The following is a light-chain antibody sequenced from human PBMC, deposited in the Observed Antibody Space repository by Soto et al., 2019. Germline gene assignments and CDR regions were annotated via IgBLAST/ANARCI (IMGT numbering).Light chain of an antibody. Sequence: EIVMTQSPATLSMSPGERATISCRASQSVSSNLAWYQQKPGQAPRLLIYGASTRATGIPASFSGSVSVTEFTLTISILEHEDFAFYYCHLRGNLWTFGQGTKVDIK. J-gene: IGKJ1*01. CDR3: HLRGNLWT. CDR2: GAS. CDR1: QSVSSN. V-gene: IGKV3-15*01.